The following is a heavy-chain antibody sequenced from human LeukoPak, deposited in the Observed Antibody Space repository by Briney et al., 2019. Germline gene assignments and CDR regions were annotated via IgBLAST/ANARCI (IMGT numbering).Heavy chain of an antibody. CDR2: ISSSGSTI. J-gene: IGHJ6*04. D-gene: IGHD3-10*02. V-gene: IGHV3-48*03. Sequence: GGSLRLSCAASGFTFSRYEMHWVRQAPGKGLEWVSYISSSGSTIYYADSLKGRFTISRDNVKNSLYLEMNSLRAEDTAVYYCAELGITMIGGVWGKGTTVTISS. CDR3: AELGITMIGGV. CDR1: GFTFSRYE.